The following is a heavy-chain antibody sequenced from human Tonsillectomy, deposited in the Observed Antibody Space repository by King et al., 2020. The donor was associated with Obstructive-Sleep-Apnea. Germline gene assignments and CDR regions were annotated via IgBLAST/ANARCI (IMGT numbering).Heavy chain of an antibody. J-gene: IGHJ4*02. Sequence: VQLVESGADMKKPGESLRISCKGSGYRFTNYWINWVRQMPGKGLEWMGRIDPSDSYNTYSPSFHGHITISADKSISTAYLQWSSLEASDSAMYYCARQSGTTLLDDWGQGTLVTVSS. CDR1: GYRFTNYW. CDR3: ARQSGTTLLDD. CDR2: IDPSDSYN. D-gene: IGHD1-7*01. V-gene: IGHV5-10-1*03.